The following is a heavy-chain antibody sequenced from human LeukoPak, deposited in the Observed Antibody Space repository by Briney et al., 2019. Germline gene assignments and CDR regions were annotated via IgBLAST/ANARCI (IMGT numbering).Heavy chain of an antibody. CDR1: GFTFSSYG. J-gene: IGHJ5*02. Sequence: GGSLRLSCAASGFTFSSYGMSWVRQAPGKGLEWVSAISGSGGSTYYADSVKGRFTISRDNSKNTLYLRMNSLRAEDTAVYYCAKDMGINWFDPWGQGTLVTVSS. CDR3: AKDMGINWFDP. V-gene: IGHV3-23*01. CDR2: ISGSGGST. D-gene: IGHD6-13*01.